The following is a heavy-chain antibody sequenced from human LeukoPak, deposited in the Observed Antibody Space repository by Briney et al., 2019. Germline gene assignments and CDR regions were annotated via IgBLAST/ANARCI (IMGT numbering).Heavy chain of an antibody. J-gene: IGHJ5*02. CDR3: ARGDYYDGGGRNWFDP. CDR2: IHTSWTT. D-gene: IGHD3-16*01. V-gene: IGHV4-4*07. Sequence: PSETLSLTCTVSGGSMSSYYWSSIRQPAGKGLEWIGRIHTSWTTYYNPSLKSRVTMSVDTSRNQFSLRLISVTAADTAVYYCARGDYYDGGGRNWFDPWGQGTLVTVSS. CDR1: GGSMSSYY.